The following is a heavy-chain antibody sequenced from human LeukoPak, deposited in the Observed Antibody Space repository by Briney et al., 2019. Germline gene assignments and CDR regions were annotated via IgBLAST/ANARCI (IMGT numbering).Heavy chain of an antibody. CDR2: INPNSGGT. J-gene: IGHJ3*02. Sequence: GASVKASCKASGYTFTGYYMHWVRQAPGQGLEWMGWINPNSGGTNYAQKFQGRVTMTRDTSISTAYMELSRLRSDDTAVYYCARVVAARRDAFDIWGQGTMVTVSS. V-gene: IGHV1-2*02. D-gene: IGHD6-6*01. CDR3: ARVVAARRDAFDI. CDR1: GYTFTGYY.